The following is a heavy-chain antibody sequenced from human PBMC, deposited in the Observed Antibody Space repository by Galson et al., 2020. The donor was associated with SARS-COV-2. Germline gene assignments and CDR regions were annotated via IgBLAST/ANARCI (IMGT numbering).Heavy chain of an antibody. D-gene: IGHD2-21*02. J-gene: IGHJ4*02. CDR3: ARPYQDCGFDCNSGGF. CDR1: GGSTRSSSYN. CDR2: IHSSGRS. V-gene: IGHV4-39*01. Sequence: SETLSLTCSVSGGSTRSSSYNWGWIRQPPGKGLEWIGSIHSSGRSYYNPSLRSRATMSVDTTKNLILLKLTSVTAADTDVYYCARPYQDCGFDCNSGGFWGQGTLVSVSS.